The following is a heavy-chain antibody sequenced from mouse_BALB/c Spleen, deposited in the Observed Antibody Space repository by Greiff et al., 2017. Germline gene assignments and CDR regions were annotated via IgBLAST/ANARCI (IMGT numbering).Heavy chain of an antibody. J-gene: IGHJ2*01. CDR1: GFTFSSHG. V-gene: IGHV5-6*01. Sequence: EVQRVESGGDLVKPGGSPKLPCAASGFTFSSHGISWGRQTPDKRLEWVATISSGGSYTYYPDSVKGRFTISRDNAKNTLYLQMSSLKSEDTAMYYCAREGYGSSPFDYWGQGTTLTVSS. CDR3: AREGYGSSPFDY. D-gene: IGHD1-1*01. CDR2: ISSGGSYT.